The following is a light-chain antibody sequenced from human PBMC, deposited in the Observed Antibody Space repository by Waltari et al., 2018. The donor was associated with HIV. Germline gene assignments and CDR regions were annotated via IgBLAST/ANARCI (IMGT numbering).Light chain of an antibody. Sequence: QSALTQPASVSGSPGQSITISCTGTSSDVGVYNYVSWYQQHPGKAPKLMIYEVSKRPSGVSNRFSGSKSGHTASLTISGLQAEDEADYYCSSYTTRNTRVFGGGTTLTVL. CDR3: SSYTTRNTRV. J-gene: IGLJ3*02. CDR1: SSDVGVYNY. CDR2: EVS. V-gene: IGLV2-14*01.